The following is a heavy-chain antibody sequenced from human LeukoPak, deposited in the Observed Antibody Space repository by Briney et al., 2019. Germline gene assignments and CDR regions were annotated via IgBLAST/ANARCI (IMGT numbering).Heavy chain of an antibody. CDR2: IDPSDSYT. J-gene: IGHJ4*02. CDR1: GYTFTSYW. V-gene: IGHV5-10-1*01. Sequence: GEPLRISCKGSGYTFTSYWITWVRQMPGKGLEWMGRIDPSDSYTNYSPSFQGHVTISADKSISTAYLQWSSLKASDTAMYYCARGYSGYDAVDYWGQGTLVTASS. CDR3: ARGYSGYDAVDY. D-gene: IGHD5-12*01.